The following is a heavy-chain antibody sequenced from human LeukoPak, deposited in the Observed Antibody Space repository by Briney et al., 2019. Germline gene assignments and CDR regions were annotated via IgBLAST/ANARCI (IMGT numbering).Heavy chain of an antibody. D-gene: IGHD3-22*01. Sequence: GGSLRLSCTVSGFTFGDFAMSWFRQPPGKGLEWVGFIRSKAYGETTEYATSVKGRFTILRDDSKNIAYLQMDSLKTEDTAVYYCTRAPGGMIVVVSDAFDIWGQGTMVTVSS. J-gene: IGHJ3*02. CDR3: TRAPGGMIVVVSDAFDI. V-gene: IGHV3-49*03. CDR1: GFTFGDFA. CDR2: IRSKAYGETT.